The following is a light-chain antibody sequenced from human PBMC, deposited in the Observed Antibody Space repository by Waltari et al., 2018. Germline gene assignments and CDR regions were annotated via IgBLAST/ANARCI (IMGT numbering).Light chain of an antibody. J-gene: IGKJ1*01. CDR2: LES. CDR1: ESLLHNNGFTY. CDR3: MQGLQSHRK. V-gene: IGKV2-28*01. Sequence: DIVMTQSPLSLPVTPGESASISCRSSESLLHNNGFTYVAWYVQKPGPSPQLLIYLESNRASGVPDRISGSGSGTDFTLKSSREEAEDVGVYYCMQGLQSHRKFGQGTKVEIK.